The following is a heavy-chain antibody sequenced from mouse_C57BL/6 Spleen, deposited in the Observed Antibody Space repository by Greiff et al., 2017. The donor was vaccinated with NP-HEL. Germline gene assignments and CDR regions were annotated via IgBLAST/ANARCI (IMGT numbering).Heavy chain of an antibody. V-gene: IGHV3-6*01. J-gene: IGHJ4*01. CDR2: ISYDGSN. Sequence: EVQVVESGPGLVKPSQSLSLTCSVTGYSITSGYYWNWIRQFPGNKLEWMGYISYDGSNNYNPSLKNRISITRDTSKNQFFLKLNSVTTEDTATYYCARNRRMDYWGQGTSVTVSS. CDR1: GYSITSGYY. CDR3: ARNRRMDY.